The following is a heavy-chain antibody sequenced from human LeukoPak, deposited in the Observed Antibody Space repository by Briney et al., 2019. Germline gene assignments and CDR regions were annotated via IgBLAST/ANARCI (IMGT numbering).Heavy chain of an antibody. CDR1: GFTFSSRDW. J-gene: IGHJ5*02. CDR2: IKQDGSEK. Sequence: GGSLRLSCVASGFTFSSRDWMTWVRQAPGKGLEWVANIKQDGSEKNYVDSVKGRFTISRDSAANTLFLQMSSLRAEDTAVYYCAREKDDHGDPGPLDAWGQGDLVTVSS. V-gene: IGHV3-7*01. CDR3: AREKDDHGDPGPLDA. D-gene: IGHD4-17*01.